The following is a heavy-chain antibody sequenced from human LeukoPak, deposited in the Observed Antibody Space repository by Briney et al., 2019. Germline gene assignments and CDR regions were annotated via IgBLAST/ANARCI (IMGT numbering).Heavy chain of an antibody. J-gene: IGHJ6*03. CDR1: GYTFTSYY. D-gene: IGHD3-10*01. Sequence: GASVKVSCKASGYTFTSYYMHWARQAPGQGLEWMGIINPSGGSTSYAQKFQGRVTMTRDMSTSTVYMELSSLRSEDTAVYYCARAQNYYGSGSYYNPNYYYYYYMDVWGKGTTVTVSS. CDR3: ARAQNYYGSGSYYNPNYYYYYYMDV. CDR2: INPSGGST. V-gene: IGHV1-46*01.